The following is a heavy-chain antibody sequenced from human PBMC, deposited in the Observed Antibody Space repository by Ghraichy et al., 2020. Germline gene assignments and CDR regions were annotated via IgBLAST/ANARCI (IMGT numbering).Heavy chain of an antibody. V-gene: IGHV1-58*01. D-gene: IGHD3-22*01. CDR2: IVVGSGNT. J-gene: IGHJ5*02. CDR1: GFTFTSSA. CDR3: AADLRFRYDSSGYYLFDP. Sequence: SVKVSCKASGFTFTSSAVQWVRQARGQRLEWIGWIVVGSGNTNYAQKFQERVTITRDMSTSTAYMELSSLRSEDTAVYYCAADLRFRYDSSGYYLFDPWGQGTLVTVSS.